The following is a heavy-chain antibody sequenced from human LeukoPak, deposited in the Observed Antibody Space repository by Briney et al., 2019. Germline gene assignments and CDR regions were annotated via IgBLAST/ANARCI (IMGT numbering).Heavy chain of an antibody. CDR1: GGSISSYY. CDR2: IYYSGST. J-gene: IGHJ4*02. D-gene: IGHD6-19*01. Sequence: PSETLSLTCTVSGGSISSYYWSWIRQPPGKGLEWIGYIYYSGSTNYNPSLKSRVTISVDTSKNQFSLKLSSVTAADTAIYYCARRPTSLAVAAPRYFDYWGQGTLVTVSS. V-gene: IGHV4-59*12. CDR3: ARRPTSLAVAAPRYFDY.